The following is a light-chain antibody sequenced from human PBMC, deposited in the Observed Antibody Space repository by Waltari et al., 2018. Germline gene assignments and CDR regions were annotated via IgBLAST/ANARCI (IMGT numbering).Light chain of an antibody. CDR2: SNT. Sequence: QSVLTQPPSASGTPGQRVTISCSGSSSNVGSNTVKWYQQLSGMAPKLLIYSNTQRPSGVPDRFSGSKSGTSASLAISGLQSEDEADYYCAAWDDSLNGVVFGGGTKLTVL. CDR3: AAWDDSLNGVV. J-gene: IGLJ2*01. CDR1: SSNVGSNT. V-gene: IGLV1-44*01.